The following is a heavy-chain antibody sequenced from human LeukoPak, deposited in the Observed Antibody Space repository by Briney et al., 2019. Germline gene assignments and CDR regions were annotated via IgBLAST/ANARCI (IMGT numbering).Heavy chain of an antibody. CDR3: ARASSGVAAPFDY. D-gene: IGHD6-13*01. Sequence: GGSLRLPCAASGFTFSSYAMHWVRQAPGKGLEWVAVISYDGSNKYYADSVKGRFTISRDNSKNTLYLQMNSLRAEDTAVYYCARASSGVAAPFDYWGQGTLVTVSS. CDR1: GFTFSSYA. V-gene: IGHV3-30-3*01. CDR2: ISYDGSNK. J-gene: IGHJ4*02.